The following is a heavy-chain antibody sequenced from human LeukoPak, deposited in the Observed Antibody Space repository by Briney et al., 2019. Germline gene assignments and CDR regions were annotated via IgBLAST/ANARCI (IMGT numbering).Heavy chain of an antibody. Sequence: GGSLRLSCAASGFTFSSYSMNWVRQAPGKGLEWVSSISSSSSYIYYADSVKGRFTISRDNAKNSLYLQMNSLRAEDTAVSYCARDRGSSTGLDYWGQGTLVAVSS. J-gene: IGHJ4*02. V-gene: IGHV3-21*01. CDR1: GFTFSSYS. CDR3: ARDRGSSTGLDY. CDR2: ISSSSSYI. D-gene: IGHD6-13*01.